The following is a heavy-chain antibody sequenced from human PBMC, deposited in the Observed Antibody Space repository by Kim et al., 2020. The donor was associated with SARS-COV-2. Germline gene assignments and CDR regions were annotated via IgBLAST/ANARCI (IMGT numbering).Heavy chain of an antibody. D-gene: IGHD1-1*01. V-gene: IGHV4-59*01. CDR3: ARGGSTAWNGIDY. CDR1: GGSISNYY. J-gene: IGHJ4*02. CDR2: IYYSGST. Sequence: SETLSLTCTVSGGSISNYYWSWIRQPPGKGLEWIGCIYYSGSTDYNPSLKSRVTISVDTSKNQFSLKLSSVTAADTAVYYCARGGSTAWNGIDYWGRGTLVTVSS.